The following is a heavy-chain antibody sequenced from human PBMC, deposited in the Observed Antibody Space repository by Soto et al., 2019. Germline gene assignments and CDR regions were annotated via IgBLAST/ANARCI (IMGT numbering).Heavy chain of an antibody. J-gene: IGHJ5*02. Sequence: GESLQIPCTGVGYSFTSYWIGWVSQMPGKGLERMGIIYPGDSDTRYSPSFQGQVTISADKSITTAYLQWNSLKASDTAMYYCARGYCTTTICDPWFDPWGQGTLVTVSS. V-gene: IGHV5-51*01. CDR3: ARGYCTTTICDPWFDP. CDR2: IYPGDSDT. CDR1: GYSFTSYW. D-gene: IGHD2-2*01.